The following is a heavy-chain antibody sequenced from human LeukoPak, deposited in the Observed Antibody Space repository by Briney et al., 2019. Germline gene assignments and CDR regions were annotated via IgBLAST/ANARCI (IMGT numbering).Heavy chain of an antibody. J-gene: IGHJ4*02. CDR3: AKMVHTEQWLVPFDY. CDR1: GFTFSNFA. D-gene: IGHD6-19*01. CDR2: ISGSGGST. Sequence: GGSLRLSCAASGFTFSNFAMNWVRQAPGKGLEWVSTISGSGGSTYYADSVKGRFTISRGNSKNTLYLQMNSLRAEDTAVYYCAKMVHTEQWLVPFDYWGQGTLVTVSS. V-gene: IGHV3-23*01.